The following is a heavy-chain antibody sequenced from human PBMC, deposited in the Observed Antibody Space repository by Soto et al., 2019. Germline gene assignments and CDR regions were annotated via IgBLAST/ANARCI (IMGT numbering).Heavy chain of an antibody. V-gene: IGHV3-30*18. CDR1: GFTFSSYG. CDR2: ISYDGSNK. D-gene: IGHD3-9*01. Sequence: PGGSLRLSCAASGFTFSSYGMHWVRQAPGKGLEWVAVISYDGSNKYYADSVKGRFTISRDNSKNTLYLQMNSLRAEDTAVYYCPKDHFDDILTVPPWFDPWGQRTLVTVSA. J-gene: IGHJ5*02. CDR3: PKDHFDDILTVPPWFDP.